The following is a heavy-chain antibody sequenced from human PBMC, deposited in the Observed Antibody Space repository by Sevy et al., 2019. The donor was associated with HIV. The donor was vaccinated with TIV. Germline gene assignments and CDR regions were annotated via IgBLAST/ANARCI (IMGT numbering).Heavy chain of an antibody. Sequence: SETLSLTCTVSGGSIITYYWSWIRQAPGKGLEWIGDIYNSGRTNYNPSLKSRVTISIDTSKNHFFLKLRSVTAADTAVYYCARVGYNWNDVGYWGLGTLVTVSS. V-gene: IGHV4-59*01. CDR1: GGSIITYY. CDR3: ARVGYNWNDVGY. J-gene: IGHJ4*02. D-gene: IGHD1-20*01. CDR2: IYNSGRT.